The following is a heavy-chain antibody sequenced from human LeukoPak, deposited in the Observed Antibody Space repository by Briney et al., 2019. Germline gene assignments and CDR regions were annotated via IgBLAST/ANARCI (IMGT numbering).Heavy chain of an antibody. V-gene: IGHV3-66*01. D-gene: IGHD3-10*01. CDR2: IYSGGST. CDR1: GFTFSSYA. J-gene: IGHJ4*02. Sequence: GGSLRLSCAASGFTFSSYAMSWVRQAPGKGLEWVSVIYSGGSTYYADSVKGRFTISRDNSKNTLYLQMNSLRAEDTAVYYCARGPPDDSGSYTADYWGQGTLVTVSS. CDR3: ARGPPDDSGSYTADY.